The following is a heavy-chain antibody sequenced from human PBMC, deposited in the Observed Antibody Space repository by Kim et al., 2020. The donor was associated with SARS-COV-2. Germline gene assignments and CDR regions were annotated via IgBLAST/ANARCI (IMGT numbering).Heavy chain of an antibody. V-gene: IGHV3-23*01. J-gene: IGHJ4*02. D-gene: IGHD6-13*01. Sequence: TYYADSVRGRFTISRDNSKNTLYLQMNSLRADDTAVYYCTSSSTYFFDYWGQGTLVTVSS. CDR2: T. CDR3: TSSSTYFFDY.